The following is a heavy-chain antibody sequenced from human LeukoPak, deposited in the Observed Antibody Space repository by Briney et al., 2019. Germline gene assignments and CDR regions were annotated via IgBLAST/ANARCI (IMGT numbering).Heavy chain of an antibody. CDR1: GYSIGSGYY. CDR2: IYYSGST. Sequence: PSETLSLTCAVSGYSIGSGYYWGWIRQPPGKGLEWIGSIYYSGSTYYNPSLKSRVTISVDTSKNQFSLKLSSVTAADTAVYYCARDGGSYNYFDYWGQGTLVTVSS. J-gene: IGHJ4*02. D-gene: IGHD1-26*01. V-gene: IGHV4-38-2*02. CDR3: ARDGGSYNYFDY.